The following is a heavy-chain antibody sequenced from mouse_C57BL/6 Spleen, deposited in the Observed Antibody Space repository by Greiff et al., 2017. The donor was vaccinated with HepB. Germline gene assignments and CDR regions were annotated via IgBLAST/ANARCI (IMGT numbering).Heavy chain of an antibody. D-gene: IGHD2-10*01. CDR2: INPNNGGT. J-gene: IGHJ2*01. V-gene: IGHV1-22*01. CDR1: GYTFTDYN. Sequence: EVQLHESGPELVKPGASVKMSCKASGYTFTDYNMHWVKQSHGKSLEWIGYINPNNGGTSYNQKFKGKATLTVNKSSSTAYMELRSLTSEDSAVYYCARPYPLYFDYWGQGTTLTVSS. CDR3: ARPYPLYFDY.